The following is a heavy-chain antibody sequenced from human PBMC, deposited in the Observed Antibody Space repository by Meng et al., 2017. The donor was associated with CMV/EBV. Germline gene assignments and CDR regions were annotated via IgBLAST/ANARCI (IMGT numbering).Heavy chain of an antibody. CDR2: INPILGIA. J-gene: IGHJ2*01. CDR3: ARGVGYCSSTSCFTPRWGNWYFDL. D-gene: IGHD2-2*01. Sequence: TISWGRQAPGQGLEWMGRINPILGIANYAQKFQGRVTITADKSTSTAYMELSSLRSEDTAVYYCARGVGYCSSTSCFTPRWGNWYFDLWGRGTLVTVSS. V-gene: IGHV1-69*02. CDR1: T.